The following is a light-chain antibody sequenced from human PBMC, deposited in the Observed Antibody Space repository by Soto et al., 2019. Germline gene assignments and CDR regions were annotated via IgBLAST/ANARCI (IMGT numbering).Light chain of an antibody. CDR2: EVS. CDR3: SSYTGRDNLFV. Sequence: XSVLTQPPSASGSPGQSVTISCSGTSSDVGAYKFVSWYQQHPGKAPKLIISEVSKRPSGVPDRFSGSKSGNTASLTVSGLQAEDEADYYCSSYTGRDNLFVFGTGTKVTVL. CDR1: SSDVGAYKF. J-gene: IGLJ1*01. V-gene: IGLV2-8*01.